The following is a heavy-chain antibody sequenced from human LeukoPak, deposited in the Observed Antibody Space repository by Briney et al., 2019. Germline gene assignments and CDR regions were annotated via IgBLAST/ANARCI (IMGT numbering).Heavy chain of an antibody. Sequence: GESLKISCKGSGYSFTSYWIGWVRQMPGKGLEWMGIIYPGDSDTRYSPSFQGQVTISADKSISTAYLQWSSLKASDTAMYYCARLRCYYGSGSYCAFDIWGQGTMVTVSS. J-gene: IGHJ3*02. CDR1: GYSFTSYW. V-gene: IGHV5-51*01. CDR2: IYPGDSDT. D-gene: IGHD3-10*01. CDR3: ARLRCYYGSGSYCAFDI.